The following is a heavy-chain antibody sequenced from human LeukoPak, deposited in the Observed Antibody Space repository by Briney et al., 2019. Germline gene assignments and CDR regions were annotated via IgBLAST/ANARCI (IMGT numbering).Heavy chain of an antibody. V-gene: IGHV3-33*01. CDR3: ARPHTYYSYYYDMDV. CDR1: GFTFNRFG. J-gene: IGHJ6*02. CDR2: IWYDGSNK. Sequence: GGSLRLSCATSGFTFNRFGMHWVRQAPGKGLEWVAVIWYDGSNKDYADSVKGRFTISRDNSKNTLYLQINSLRSEDTAVYYCARPHTYYSYYYDMDVWGQGTTVTVSS. D-gene: IGHD2-2*02.